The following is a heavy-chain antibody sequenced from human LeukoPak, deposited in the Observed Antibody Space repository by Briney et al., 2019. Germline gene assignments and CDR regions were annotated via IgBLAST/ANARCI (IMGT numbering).Heavy chain of an antibody. CDR2: IYHSGST. CDR3: ARDRRSQYYYYMDV. CDR1: GGSISSHY. D-gene: IGHD1-26*01. Sequence: PSETLSLTCTVSGGSISSHYWSWIRQPPGKGLEWIGYIYHSGSTNYNPSLKSRVTISVDTSKNQFSLKLSSVTAADTAVYYCARDRRSQYYYYMDVWGKGTTVTVSS. V-gene: IGHV4-59*11. J-gene: IGHJ6*03.